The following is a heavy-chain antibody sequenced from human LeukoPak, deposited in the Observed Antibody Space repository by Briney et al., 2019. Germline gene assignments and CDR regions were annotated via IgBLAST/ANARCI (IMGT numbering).Heavy chain of an antibody. CDR3: ARRPRDILFLSDAGAFDI. Sequence: PGGSLRLSCAAPGFTFSSYWMSWVRQAPGKGLEWVANIKQDGSEKYYADSMKGRFTISRDNSKNTLYLQMNSLRAEDTAVYYCARRPRDILFLSDAGAFDIWGQGTMVTVSS. D-gene: IGHD2-15*01. J-gene: IGHJ3*02. CDR2: IKQDGSEK. CDR1: GFTFSSYW. V-gene: IGHV3-7*01.